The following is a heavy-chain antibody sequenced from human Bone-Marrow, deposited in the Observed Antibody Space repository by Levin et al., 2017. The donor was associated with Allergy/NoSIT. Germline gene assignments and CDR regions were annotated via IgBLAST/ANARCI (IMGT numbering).Heavy chain of an antibody. D-gene: IGHD2-8*02. J-gene: IGHJ6*03. Sequence: SETLSLTCAVSGYSISSGYYWGWIRQPPGKGLEWIGSIYHSGSTYYNPSLKSRVTISVDTSKNQFSLKLSSVTAADTAVYYCAREGGYCTGGVCKYYYYYMDVWGKGTTVTVSS. CDR2: IYHSGST. CDR3: AREGGYCTGGVCKYYYYYMDV. V-gene: IGHV4-38-2*02. CDR1: GYSISSGYY.